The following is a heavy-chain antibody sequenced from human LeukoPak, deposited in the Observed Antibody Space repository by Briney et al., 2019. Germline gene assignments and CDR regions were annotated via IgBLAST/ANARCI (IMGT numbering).Heavy chain of an antibody. V-gene: IGHV3-48*01. CDR3: ARDGARYSGSYYLDY. Sequence: PGGSLRLSCAASGFTFSSYSMNWVRQAPGKGLEWVSYISSSSSSTIYYADSVKGRFTISRDNAKNSLYLQMNFLRAGDTAVYYCARDGARYSGSYYLDYWGQGTLVTVSS. CDR2: ISSSSSSTI. J-gene: IGHJ4*02. CDR1: GFTFSSYS. D-gene: IGHD1-26*01.